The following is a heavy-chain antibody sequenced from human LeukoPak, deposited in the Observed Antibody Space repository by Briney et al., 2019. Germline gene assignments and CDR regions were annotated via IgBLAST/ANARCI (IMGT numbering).Heavy chain of an antibody. J-gene: IGHJ6*03. CDR3: ARGRGPYYMDV. D-gene: IGHD3-10*01. CDR1: GYSFSTYW. V-gene: IGHV5-51*01. CDR2: FYPGDSDT. Sequence: GESLKISCKGSGYSFSTYWIAWVRQMPGKGLEWMGIFYPGDSDTRYSPSFQGQVTISADKSISTAYLQWSSLKAPDTAMYYFARGRGPYYMDVWGKGTTVTVSS.